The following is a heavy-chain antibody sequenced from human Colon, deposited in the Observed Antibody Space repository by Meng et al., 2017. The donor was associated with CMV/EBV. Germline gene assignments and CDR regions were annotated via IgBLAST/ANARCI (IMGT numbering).Heavy chain of an antibody. CDR1: GYSFSDYY. CDR2: INPKSGGT. Sequence: ASVKVSCKPSGYSFSDYYIHWVRQAPGQGLEWMGWINPKSGGTKYAQKFQGRVTLTTDTSIGTAYMEPSRLTSDDTAVYYCARAFWSGYYPDYWGQGTLVTVSS. CDR3: ARAFWSGYYPDY. D-gene: IGHD3-3*01. J-gene: IGHJ4*02. V-gene: IGHV1-2*02.